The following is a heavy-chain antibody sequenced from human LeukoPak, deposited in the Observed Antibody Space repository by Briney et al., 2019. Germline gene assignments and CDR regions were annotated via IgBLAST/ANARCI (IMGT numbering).Heavy chain of an antibody. Sequence: GGSLRLSCAASGFSFSTYGMHWIRQAPGKGLEWVAVMSYDGSNKYYADSVQGRFTISKDNSKNTLYLQMDSLRAEDTAVYYCARDDYGMDVWGQGTTVTVSS. CDR2: MSYDGSNK. CDR3: ARDDYGMDV. V-gene: IGHV3-30*03. CDR1: GFSFSTYG. J-gene: IGHJ6*02.